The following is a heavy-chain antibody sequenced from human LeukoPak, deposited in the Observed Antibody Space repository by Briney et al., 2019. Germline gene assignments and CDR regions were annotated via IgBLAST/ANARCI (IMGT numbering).Heavy chain of an antibody. V-gene: IGHV1-8*01. J-gene: IGHJ4*02. CDR3: ARSPSDILTGYYTVYFDY. CDR2: MNPNSGNT. D-gene: IGHD3-9*01. Sequence: ASVKVSCKASGYTFTSYDINWVRQATGQGLEWMGWMNPNSGNTGYAQKFQGTVTMTRNTSISTAYMELSSLRSEDTAVYYCARSPSDILTGYYTVYFDYWGQGTLVTVSS. CDR1: GYTFTSYD.